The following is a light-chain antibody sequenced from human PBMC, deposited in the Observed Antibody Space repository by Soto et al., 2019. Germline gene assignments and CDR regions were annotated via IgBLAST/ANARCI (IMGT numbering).Light chain of an antibody. CDR2: DAY. CDR3: HQRHIRPIT. J-gene: IGKJ5*01. CDR1: QSFRGL. Sequence: EVVLTQSPVTLSLSPGERATLSCRASQSFRGLLAWYQQKPGQAPRLLIYDAYNRDTGIPPRFSGSGSGTAFTVTIISLETEDSAFCYSHQRHIRPITFGQGTRLEIK. V-gene: IGKV3-11*01.